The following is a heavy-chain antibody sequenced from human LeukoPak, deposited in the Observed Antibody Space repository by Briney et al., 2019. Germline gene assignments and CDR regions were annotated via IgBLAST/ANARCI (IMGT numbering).Heavy chain of an antibody. CDR2: IYYSGST. CDR3: AREADSSGYYYSRDDAFDI. Sequence: PSETLSLTCTVSGGCIRRYLWSWLRQPPGKGLAGIGCIYYSGSTNYNPSIKSRVTISVDKSKNQFSLKLSSVTAADTAVYYCAREADSSGYYYSRDDAFDIWGQGTMVTVSS. CDR1: GGCIRRYL. V-gene: IGHV4-59*12. D-gene: IGHD3-22*01. J-gene: IGHJ3*02.